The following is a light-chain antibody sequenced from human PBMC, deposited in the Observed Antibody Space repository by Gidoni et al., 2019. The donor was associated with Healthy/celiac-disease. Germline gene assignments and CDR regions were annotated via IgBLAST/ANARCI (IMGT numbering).Light chain of an antibody. J-gene: IGKJ1*01. CDR1: QSVLYSSNNRNY. CDR3: QQYYSTPRT. Sequence: DIVITQSPDSSAVSLGERATLNCKSSQSVLYSSNNRNYLAWYQQKPGQPPKLLIYGASTRETGVPDRFSGSGSGTDFTLTISSLQAEDVAVYYCQQYYSTPRTFGQGTKVEIK. V-gene: IGKV4-1*01. CDR2: GAS.